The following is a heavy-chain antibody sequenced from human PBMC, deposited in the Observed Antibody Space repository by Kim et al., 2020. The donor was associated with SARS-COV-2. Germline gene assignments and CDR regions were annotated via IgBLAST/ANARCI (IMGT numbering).Heavy chain of an antibody. CDR3: AIDGSVGYNWYLPIYYF. Sequence: GGSLRLSCAASGFTFSSYAMHCVRQAPGKGLEWVAVISYDGSNKYYADSVKGRFTISRDNSKNTLYLQMNSLRAEATAVSYCAIDGSVGYNWYLPIYYF. CDR1: GFTFSSYA. J-gene: IGHJ4*01. D-gene: IGHD5-12*01. V-gene: IGHV3-30*04. CDR2: ISYDGSNK.